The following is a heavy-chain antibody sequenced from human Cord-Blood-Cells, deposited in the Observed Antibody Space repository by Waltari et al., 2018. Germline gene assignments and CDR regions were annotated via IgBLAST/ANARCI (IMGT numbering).Heavy chain of an antibody. CDR2: TNYRCKWYN. J-gene: IGHJ4*01. Sequence: QVQLQQSGTGLVKPSQNLSITCAISGDSVSSNSAAWNWIRQSPSRGLEWLGSTNYRCKWYNAYAVAVKSRLTITPDTSKNQFSLQLNSVTPEDTAVSYCARDTRYNWNYFAYWGHGTLVTVSS. D-gene: IGHD1-20*01. CDR3: ARDTRYNWNYFAY. V-gene: IGHV6-1*01. CDR1: GDSVSSNSAA.